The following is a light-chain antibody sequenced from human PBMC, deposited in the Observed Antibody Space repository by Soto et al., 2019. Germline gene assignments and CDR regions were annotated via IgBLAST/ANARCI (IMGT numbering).Light chain of an antibody. Sequence: DIQMTQSPSTLSASVGDRVTITCRASQSIGRWLAWYQEKPGKAPHLLIFDASALGRGVPSRFSGRGSGTEFSLTISSLQPGESATYSCQQFDSYPWTGGQGTKVEIK. CDR2: DAS. V-gene: IGKV1-5*01. CDR3: QQFDSYPWT. J-gene: IGKJ1*01. CDR1: QSIGRW.